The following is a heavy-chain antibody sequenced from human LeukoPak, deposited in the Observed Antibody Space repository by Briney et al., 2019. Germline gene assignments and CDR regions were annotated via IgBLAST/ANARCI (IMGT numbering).Heavy chain of an antibody. V-gene: IGHV3-30*02. CDR3: ARTYNPDY. CDR1: GFTFSSTG. CDR2: IRYDGNNK. Sequence: PGGSLRLSCTASGFTFSSTGMHWVRQAPGKGLEWVSYIRYDGNNKYYGDSVKGRLTVSRDNSKNTLYLQMNSLRVKDTAVYYCARTYNPDYWGQGTLVTVSS. D-gene: IGHD1-14*01. J-gene: IGHJ4*02.